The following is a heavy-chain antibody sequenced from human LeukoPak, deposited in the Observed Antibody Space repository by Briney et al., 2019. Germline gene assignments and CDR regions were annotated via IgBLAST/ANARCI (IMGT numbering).Heavy chain of an antibody. CDR1: GGSISSTTYY. Sequence: SETLSLTCTVSGGSISSTTYYWGWIRQPPGKGLEWIGSMSYRGTTYYNPSLKSRVTISVDTSKNQFSLKLSSVTAADTAVYYCARVRSRHYYDSSGYYPYYFDYWGQGTLVTVSS. CDR2: MSYRGTT. J-gene: IGHJ4*02. D-gene: IGHD3-22*01. V-gene: IGHV4-39*07. CDR3: ARVRSRHYYDSSGYYPYYFDY.